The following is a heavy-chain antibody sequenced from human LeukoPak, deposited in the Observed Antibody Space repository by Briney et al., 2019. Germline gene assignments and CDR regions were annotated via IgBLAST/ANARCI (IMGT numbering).Heavy chain of an antibody. D-gene: IGHD2-15*01. CDR3: SLSLLGATTPSDY. Sequence: GGSLRLSCAASGFTVSSNYMSWVRQAPGKGLEWVSAISGSGGSTYYADSVKGRFTISRDNSKNTLYLQMNSLRAEDTAVYYCSLSLLGATTPSDYWGQGTLVTVSS. V-gene: IGHV3-23*01. J-gene: IGHJ4*02. CDR1: GFTVSSNY. CDR2: ISGSGGST.